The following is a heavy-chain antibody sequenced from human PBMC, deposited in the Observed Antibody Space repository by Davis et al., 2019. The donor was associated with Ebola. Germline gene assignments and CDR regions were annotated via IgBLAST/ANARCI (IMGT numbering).Heavy chain of an antibody. CDR3: ARKGSLDY. V-gene: IGHV3-23*01. CDR1: GFTFSSYA. Sequence: GESLKISCAASGFTFSSYAMHWVRQAPGKGLEWVSAISGSGGSTYYADSVKGRFTISRDNSKNTLYLQMNSLRDEDTAVYYCARKGSLDYWGQGTLVTVSS. J-gene: IGHJ4*02. CDR2: ISGSGGST.